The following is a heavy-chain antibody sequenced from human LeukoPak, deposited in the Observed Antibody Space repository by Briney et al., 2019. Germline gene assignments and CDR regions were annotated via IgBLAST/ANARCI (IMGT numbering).Heavy chain of an antibody. CDR1: GFTFSTYW. CDR3: ARDATYCTNGVCYTRFDY. CDR2: IKQDGSEK. V-gene: IGHV3-7*01. D-gene: IGHD2-8*01. J-gene: IGHJ4*02. Sequence: GGSLRLSCAASGFTFSTYWMSWVRQAPGEGLEWVANIKQDGSEKYYVDSVKGRFTISRDNAKNSLYLQMNSLRAEDTAVYYCARDATYCTNGVCYTRFDYWGQGTLVTVSS.